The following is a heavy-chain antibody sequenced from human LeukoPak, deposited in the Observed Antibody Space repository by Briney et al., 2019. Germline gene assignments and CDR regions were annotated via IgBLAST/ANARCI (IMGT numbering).Heavy chain of an antibody. CDR3: ATDGVRGFGAGDNWFDP. J-gene: IGHJ5*02. CDR1: GGTFSSYA. CDR2: IIPIFGTA. D-gene: IGHD3-10*01. Sequence: GASVKVSCKASGGTFSSYAISWVRQAPGQGLEWMGGIIPIFGTANYAQKFQGRVTITADESTSTAYMELSSLRSEDTAVYYCATDGVRGFGAGDNWFDPWGQGTLVTVSS. V-gene: IGHV1-69*13.